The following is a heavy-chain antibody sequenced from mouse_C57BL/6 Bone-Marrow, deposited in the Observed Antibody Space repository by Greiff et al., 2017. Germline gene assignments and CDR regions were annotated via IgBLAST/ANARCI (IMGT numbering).Heavy chain of an antibody. D-gene: IGHD1-1*01. CDR2: IDPSDSYT. CDR3: ARSSYYGSSYKNFDY. CDR1: GYTFTSYW. Sequence: QVQLQQPGAELVKPGASVKLSCKASGYTFTSYWMQWVKQRPGQGLEWIGEIDPSDSYTNYNQKFKGKATLTVDPSSSTAYMQLSSLTSEDSAVYYCARSSYYGSSYKNFDYWGQGTTLTVSS. J-gene: IGHJ2*01. V-gene: IGHV1-50*01.